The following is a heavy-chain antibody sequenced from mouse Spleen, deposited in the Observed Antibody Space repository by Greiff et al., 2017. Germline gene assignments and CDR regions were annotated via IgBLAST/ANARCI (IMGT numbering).Heavy chain of an antibody. D-gene: IGHD3-3*01. Sequence: QVQLQQPGAELVMPGASVKLSCKASGYTFTSYWMHWVKQRPGQGLEWIGEIDPSDSYTNYNQKFKGKATLTVDKSSSTAYMQLSSLTSEDSAVYYCARRAGTSRYWYFDVWGAGTTVTVSS. V-gene: IGHV1-69*01. CDR1: GYTFTSYW. J-gene: IGHJ1*01. CDR3: ARRAGTSRYWYFDV. CDR2: IDPSDSYT.